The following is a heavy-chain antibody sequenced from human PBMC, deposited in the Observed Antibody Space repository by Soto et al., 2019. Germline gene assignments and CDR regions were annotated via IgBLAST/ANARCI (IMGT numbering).Heavy chain of an antibody. CDR2: ILSDGSKK. CDR3: AKDGYSYGSHKPDH. CDR1: GFTFSSYG. D-gene: IGHD5-18*01. V-gene: IGHV3-30*18. J-gene: IGHJ4*02. Sequence: QVQLVESGGGVVQPGRSLRLSCAASGFTFSSYGMHWVRQAPGKGLEWVAVILSDGSKKYYADSVKGRFTISRDNSKNTLYQQMTSLRTDDTAVYSWAKDGYSYGSHKPDHWGQGTLVTVSS.